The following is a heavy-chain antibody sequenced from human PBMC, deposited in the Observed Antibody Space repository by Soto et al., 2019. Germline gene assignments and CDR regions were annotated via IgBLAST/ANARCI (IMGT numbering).Heavy chain of an antibody. CDR3: ARGLDFWSDHDY. CDR2: IWNDGSNK. CDR1: GFIFSSYA. V-gene: IGHV3-33*01. Sequence: GGSLRLSCAASGFIFSSYAMYWVRQAPGKGLEWVAVIWNDGSNKYYGDSVKGRFTISRDNSKNTLYLQMNSLGAEDTAVYYCARGLDFWSDHDYWGQGTLVTVSS. J-gene: IGHJ4*02. D-gene: IGHD3-3*01.